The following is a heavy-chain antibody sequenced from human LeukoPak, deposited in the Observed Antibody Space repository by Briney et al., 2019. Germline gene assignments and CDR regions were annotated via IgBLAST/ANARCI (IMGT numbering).Heavy chain of an antibody. D-gene: IGHD6-6*01. CDR3: ARKSIAARPPPFDMDV. J-gene: IGHJ6*03. CDR2: IYYSGST. CDR1: GGSISSSSYF. V-gene: IGHV4-39*01. Sequence: SETLSPTCTVSGGSISSSSYFWGWIRQPPGKGLEWIGSIYYSGSTYYNPSLKSRVTISVDTSKNQFSLKLSSVTAADTAVYYCARKSIAARPPPFDMDVWGKGTTVTVSS.